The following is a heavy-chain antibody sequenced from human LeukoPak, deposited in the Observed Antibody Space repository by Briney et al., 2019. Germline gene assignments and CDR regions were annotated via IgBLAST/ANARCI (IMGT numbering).Heavy chain of an antibody. Sequence: ASVKVSCEASGYTFTSYDINWVRQATGQGLEWMGWMNPNSGNTGYAQKFQGRVTMTRNTSISTAYMELSSLRSEDTAVYYCMLYYDSSGNEGWFDPWGQGTLVTVSS. CDR3: MLYYDSSGNEGWFDP. J-gene: IGHJ5*02. CDR2: MNPNSGNT. CDR1: GYTFTSYD. D-gene: IGHD3-22*01. V-gene: IGHV1-8*01.